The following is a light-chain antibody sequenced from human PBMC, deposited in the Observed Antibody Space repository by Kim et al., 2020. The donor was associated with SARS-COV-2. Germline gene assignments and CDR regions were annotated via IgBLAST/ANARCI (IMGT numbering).Light chain of an antibody. CDR1: QSVSSY. CDR3: QQRSNGPST. V-gene: IGKV3-11*01. CDR2: DAS. Sequence: EIVLTQSPATLSLSPGERATLSCRASQSVSSYLAWYQQKPGQAPRLLIYDASNRATGIPARFSGSGSGTDFTLTISSLEPEDFAVYYCQQRSNGPSTCGGGTKVDIK. J-gene: IGKJ4*01.